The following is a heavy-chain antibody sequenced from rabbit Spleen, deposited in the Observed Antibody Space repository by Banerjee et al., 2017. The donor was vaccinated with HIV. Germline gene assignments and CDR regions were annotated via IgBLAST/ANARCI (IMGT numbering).Heavy chain of an antibody. Sequence: QEQLEESGGGLVQPGGTLKLSCKASGFDFSRNAMCWVRQAPGKGLEWIGYIEPIFGNTYYANWVNGRFTISSHNAQNTLYLQLNSLTAADTATYFCARDWRYDDYNLWGPGTLVTVS. J-gene: IGHJ4*01. V-gene: IGHV1S47*01. CDR3: ARDWRYDDYNL. D-gene: IGHD2-1*01. CDR2: IEPIFGNT. CDR1: GFDFSRNA.